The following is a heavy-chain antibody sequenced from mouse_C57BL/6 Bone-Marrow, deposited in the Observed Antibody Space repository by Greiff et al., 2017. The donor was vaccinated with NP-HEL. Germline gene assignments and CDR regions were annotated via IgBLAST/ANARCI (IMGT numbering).Heavy chain of an antibody. D-gene: IGHD2-4*01. J-gene: IGHJ4*01. CDR1: GYTFTSYG. Sequence: VQLQESGPELARPGASVKLSCKASGYTFTSYGISWVKQRTGQGLEWIGEIYPKSGNNYYNEKFKGKATLTADKSTSTAYMELRNLTSEDSAVYFCARGGLRREGSAMDYWGQGTSVTVSS. V-gene: IGHV1-81*01. CDR3: ARGGLRREGSAMDY. CDR2: IYPKSGNN.